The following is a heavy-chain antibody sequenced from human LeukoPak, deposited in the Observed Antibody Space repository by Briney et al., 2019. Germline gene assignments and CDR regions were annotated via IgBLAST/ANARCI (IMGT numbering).Heavy chain of an antibody. J-gene: IGHJ5*02. CDR2: ISGSGGSK. D-gene: IGHD3-22*01. CDR3: AKYYYDSSGYYHPFDP. Sequence: PGGSLRLSCAASGFAFSSFAMTWVRQAPGKGLEWVSAISGSGGSKYYADSVKGRFTIARDNAKNTVYIQMNSERAEDTALYYCAKYYYDSSGYYHPFDPWGQGTLVTVSS. CDR1: GFAFSSFA. V-gene: IGHV3-23*01.